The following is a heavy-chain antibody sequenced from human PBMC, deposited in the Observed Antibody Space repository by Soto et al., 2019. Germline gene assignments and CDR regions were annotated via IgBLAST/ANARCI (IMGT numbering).Heavy chain of an antibody. Sequence: GGSLRLSCAASGFTFSSYSMNWVRQAPGKGLEWVSYISSSSSTIYYADSVKGRFTISRDNAKNSLYLQMNSLRDEDTAVYYCARDWSYYYDSSGLPFDAFDIWGQGTMVTVSS. V-gene: IGHV3-48*02. CDR3: ARDWSYYYDSSGLPFDAFDI. CDR2: ISSSSSTI. D-gene: IGHD3-22*01. CDR1: GFTFSSYS. J-gene: IGHJ3*02.